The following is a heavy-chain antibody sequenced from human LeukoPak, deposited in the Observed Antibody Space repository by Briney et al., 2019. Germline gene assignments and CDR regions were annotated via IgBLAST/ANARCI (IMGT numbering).Heavy chain of an antibody. J-gene: IGHJ3*02. D-gene: IGHD1-26*01. V-gene: IGHV6-1*01. CDR1: GDSVSSNSAA. Sequence: SQTLSLTCAISGDSVSSNSAAWNWIRQSPSRGLEWLGRTYYRSKWYSDYAVSVKSRITINPDTSNNRFSLQLNSVTPEDTAVYYCEKRGKWGGDAFDIWGQGTMVTVSS. CDR3: EKRGKWGGDAFDI. CDR2: TYYRSKWYS.